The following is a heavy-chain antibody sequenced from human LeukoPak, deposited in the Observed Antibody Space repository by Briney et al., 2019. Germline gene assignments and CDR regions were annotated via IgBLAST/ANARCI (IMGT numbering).Heavy chain of an antibody. Sequence: GGSLRLSCTASGFTFGDYAMSWVRQAPGKGLEWVGFIRSKAYGGTTEYAASVKGRFTISRDDSKSIAYLQMNSLKTEDTAVYYCTRDVPDPVVPAARDAFDIWGQGTMVTVSS. D-gene: IGHD2-2*01. J-gene: IGHJ3*02. CDR3: TRDVPDPVVPAARDAFDI. CDR2: IRSKAYGGTT. V-gene: IGHV3-49*04. CDR1: GFTFGDYA.